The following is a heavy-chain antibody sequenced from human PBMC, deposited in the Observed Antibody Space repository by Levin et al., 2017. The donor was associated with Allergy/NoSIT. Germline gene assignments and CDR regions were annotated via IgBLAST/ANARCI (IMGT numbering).Heavy chain of an antibody. J-gene: IGHJ4*02. D-gene: IGHD1-1*01. V-gene: IGHV1-2*02. Sequence: ASVKVSCKASGNNVAAYYIHWVRQAPGQGLEWMGWINPHSGATFYTEKFQGRVTMTWDTSLTTTYMHLHSLKSDDTAVYYCAALLHGTFDFWGQGTLVTLSS. CDR1: GNNVAAYY. CDR3: AALLHGTFDF. CDR2: INPHSGAT.